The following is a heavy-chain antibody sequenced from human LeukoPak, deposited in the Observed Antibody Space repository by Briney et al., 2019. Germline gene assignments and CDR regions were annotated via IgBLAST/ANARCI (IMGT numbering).Heavy chain of an antibody. J-gene: IGHJ4*02. CDR3: ARSGPLDFWSGYYEYYFDY. CDR2: INPNGGGT. Sequence: GASVKVSCKASGYTFTGYYMHWVRQAPGQGLEWMGWINPNGGGTNYAQKFQGRVTMTRDTSISTAYMELSRLRSDDTAEYYCARSGPLDFWSGYYEYYFDYWGQGTLVTVSS. CDR1: GYTFTGYY. D-gene: IGHD3-3*01. V-gene: IGHV1-2*02.